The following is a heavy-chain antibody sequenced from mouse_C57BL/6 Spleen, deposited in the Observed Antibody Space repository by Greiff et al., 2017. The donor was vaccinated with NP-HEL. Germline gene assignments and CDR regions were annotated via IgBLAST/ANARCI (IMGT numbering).Heavy chain of an antibody. Sequence: QVQLQQPGAELVMPGASVKLSCKASGYTFNSYWTHWVKQRPGQGLEWIGEIDPSDSYTNYNQKFKGKSTLTVAKSSSTAYMQLSSLTSEDSAVYYCARGSSYDYAYFDYWGQGTTLTVSS. D-gene: IGHD2-4*01. CDR2: IDPSDSYT. CDR1: GYTFNSYW. CDR3: ARGSSYDYAYFDY. J-gene: IGHJ2*01. V-gene: IGHV1-69*01.